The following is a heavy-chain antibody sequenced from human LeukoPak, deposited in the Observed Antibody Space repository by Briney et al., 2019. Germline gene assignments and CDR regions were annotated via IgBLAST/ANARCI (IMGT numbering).Heavy chain of an antibody. CDR1: GGSIGSAF. Sequence: SETLSLTCSISGGSIGSAFWNWIRLSPEKRLEWIGYISYSGRTNYSPSLKSRVTISIDTSKNQLSLTLSSVTAADTALYYCARDRSGTYYTFDVWGQGTMVSVSA. CDR2: ISYSGRT. J-gene: IGHJ3*01. V-gene: IGHV4-59*13. D-gene: IGHD1-26*01. CDR3: ARDRSGTYYTFDV.